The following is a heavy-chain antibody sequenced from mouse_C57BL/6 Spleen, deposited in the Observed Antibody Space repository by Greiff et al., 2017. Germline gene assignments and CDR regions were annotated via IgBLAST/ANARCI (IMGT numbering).Heavy chain of an antibody. CDR1: GFTFSSYG. CDR3: ARYSSSYDFDY. D-gene: IGHD1-1*01. V-gene: IGHV5-6*01. Sequence: EVMLVESGGDLVKPGGSLKLSCAASGFTFSSYGMSWVRQTPDKRLEWVATISSGGSYTYYPDSVKGRYTISRDNANNTLYLQMSSLKSEDTALFYWARYSSSYDFDYWGQGTTLTVAS. CDR2: ISSGGSYT. J-gene: IGHJ2*01.